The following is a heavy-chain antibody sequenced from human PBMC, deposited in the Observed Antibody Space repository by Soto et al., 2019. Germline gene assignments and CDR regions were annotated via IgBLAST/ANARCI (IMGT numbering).Heavy chain of an antibody. CDR1: GGTFRNYA. Sequence: QVHLVQSGAEVKKPGSSVKVSRKASGGTFRNYAISWVRQAPGQGLESMGVIIPTLNSANYAQKFQGRVTIIADEGSGTVNMELSSLRSEDTAMYYCARVEAGAYFQVYYGMDVWGQGTTVTVSS. CDR2: IIPTLNSA. CDR3: ARVEAGAYFQVYYGMDV. D-gene: IGHD3-16*01. V-gene: IGHV1-69*11. J-gene: IGHJ6*02.